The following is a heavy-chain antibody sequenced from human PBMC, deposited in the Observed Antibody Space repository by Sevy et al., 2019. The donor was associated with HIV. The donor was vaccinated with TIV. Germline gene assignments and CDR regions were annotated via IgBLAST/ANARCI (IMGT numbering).Heavy chain of an antibody. V-gene: IGHV3-30-3*01. CDR1: GFTFTSFS. CDR2: ISNDGSNK. J-gene: IGHJ1*01. Sequence: GGSLRLSCAASGFTFTSFSMHWVRQAPGKGLEWVATISNDGSNKYYADSVKGRFTISGDNSKNYLYLQMTSLRVEDTAVFCCAVERLSSNVAEYFQNWGQGTLLTVSS. D-gene: IGHD1-1*01. CDR3: AVERLSSNVAEYFQN.